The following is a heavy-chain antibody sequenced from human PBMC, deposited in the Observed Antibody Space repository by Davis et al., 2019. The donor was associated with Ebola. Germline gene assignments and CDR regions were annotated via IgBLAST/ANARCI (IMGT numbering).Heavy chain of an antibody. CDR2: ISGSGGST. CDR3: AKPSGATMIVPFDY. CDR1: GFTFDDYA. Sequence: GESLKISCAASGFTFDDYAMSWVRQAPGKGLEWVSAISGSGGSTYYADSVKGRFTISRDNSKNTLYLQMNSLRAEDTAVYYCAKPSGATMIVPFDYWGQGTLVTVSS. V-gene: IGHV3-23*01. J-gene: IGHJ4*02. D-gene: IGHD3-22*01.